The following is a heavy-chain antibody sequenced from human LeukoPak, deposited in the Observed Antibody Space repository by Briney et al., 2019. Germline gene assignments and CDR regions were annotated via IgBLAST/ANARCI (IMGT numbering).Heavy chain of an antibody. CDR2: ITTKPAGGTT. CDR3: TAGNYGSGSDY. CDR1: GFTFSTSA. J-gene: IGHJ4*02. V-gene: IGHV3-15*01. D-gene: IGHD3-10*01. Sequence: GGSLRLSCEVFGFTFSTSAMSWVRQAPGKGLEWVGRITTKPAGGTTDYAAPVSGRFNIARDDSKNTLYLQMNSLKTEDTAVYYCTAGNYGSGSDYWGQGTLVTVSS.